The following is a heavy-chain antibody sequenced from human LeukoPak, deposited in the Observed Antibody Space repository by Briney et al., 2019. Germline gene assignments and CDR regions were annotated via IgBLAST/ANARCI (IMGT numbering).Heavy chain of an antibody. D-gene: IGHD3-22*01. CDR1: GFTVGSNT. J-gene: IGHJ4*02. CDR2: IYSGGST. CDR3: ARGGSYFDISGYYFY. Sequence: GGSLRLSCAASGFTVGSNTMSWVRQAPGEGLEWVSIIYSGGSTSYADSVKGRFTISRDNSKNTLYLQMNSLRTEDTAVYYCARGGSYFDISGYYFYWGQGTLVTVSS. V-gene: IGHV3-66*01.